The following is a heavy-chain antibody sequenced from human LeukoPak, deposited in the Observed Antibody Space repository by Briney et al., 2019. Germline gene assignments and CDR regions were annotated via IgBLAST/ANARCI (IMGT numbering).Heavy chain of an antibody. V-gene: IGHV3-21*01. J-gene: IGHJ3*02. CDR3: AREGLTHDAFDI. CDR1: GFTFSRYS. CDR2: ISSSSSYI. Sequence: KSGGSLRLSCAASGFTFSRYSMNWVRQAPGKGLEWVSSISSSSSYIYYADSVKGRFTISRDNAKNSLYLQVNSLRAEDTAVYYCAREGLTHDAFDIWGQGTMVTVSS. D-gene: IGHD4/OR15-4a*01.